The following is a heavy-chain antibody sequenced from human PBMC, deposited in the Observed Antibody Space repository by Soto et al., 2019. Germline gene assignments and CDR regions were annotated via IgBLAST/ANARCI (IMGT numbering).Heavy chain of an antibody. CDR2: ISPDNGNT. J-gene: IGHJ6*02. CDR3: ARARGYSGDAGMDV. V-gene: IGHV1-18*01. D-gene: IGHD5-12*01. CDR1: GYTFTIYG. Sequence: QVQLVQSGGEVKKPGASVKVSCKASGYTFTIYGINWVRQAPGQGLEWMGWISPDNGNTNYAQKLQGRVTMTTDTSTSTAYMELRSLRSDDTAVYYCARARGYSGDAGMDVWGQGTTVTVSS.